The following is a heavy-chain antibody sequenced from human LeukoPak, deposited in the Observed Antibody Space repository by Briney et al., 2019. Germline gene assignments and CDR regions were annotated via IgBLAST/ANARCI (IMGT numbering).Heavy chain of an antibody. CDR1: GFTFSNSA. V-gene: IGHV1-58*02. Sequence: GASVKVSCKASGFTFSNSAMQWVRQARGQRLEWIGWIVVGSGNTNYAQKFQERVSITRDISTSTAYMELSSLRSEDTAVYYCARLGGNSVSHWFDPWGQGTLVTVSS. D-gene: IGHD4-23*01. CDR3: ARLGGNSVSHWFDP. CDR2: IVVGSGNT. J-gene: IGHJ5*02.